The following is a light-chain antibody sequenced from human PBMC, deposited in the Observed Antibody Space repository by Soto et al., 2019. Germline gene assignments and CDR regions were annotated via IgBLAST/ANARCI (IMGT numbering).Light chain of an antibody. V-gene: IGKV3-20*01. CDR2: RAS. Sequence: DMVLTQSPVTLSFSPGEGATLSCRASQSLTSSSLAWYQQKPGQAPTLLIFRASNRATGVPDRFSASESGPDFTLTTSSLGPEDVARYFCHHDGSSPYTFGQGTQLEMK. CDR1: QSLTSSS. J-gene: IGKJ2*01. CDR3: HHDGSSPYT.